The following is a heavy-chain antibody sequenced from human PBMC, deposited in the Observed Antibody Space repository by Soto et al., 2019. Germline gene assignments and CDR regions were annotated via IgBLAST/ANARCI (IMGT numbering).Heavy chain of an antibody. CDR1: GFTFSIHG. J-gene: IGHJ5*02. V-gene: IGHV3-30*18. CDR3: AKDKVPHYHFWSGQRWFDP. Sequence: PAGSLRLSCAASGFTFSIHGMHWVRQTPGKGLEWVAVISNDGNKKYYVESVEGRFSISRDNSKSIVYLQMNNVRIEDTAKYYCAKDKVPHYHFWSGQRWFDPWGQGTPVPVYS. D-gene: IGHD3-3*01. CDR2: ISNDGNKK.